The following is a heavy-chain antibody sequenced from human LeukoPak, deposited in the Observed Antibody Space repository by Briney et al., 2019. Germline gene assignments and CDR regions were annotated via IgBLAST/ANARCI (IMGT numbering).Heavy chain of an antibody. CDR1: GFTFSSYA. D-gene: IGHD3-10*01. CDR2: ISYDGSNK. Sequence: PGGSLRLSCAASGFTFSSYAMHWVRQAPGKGLEWVAVISYDGSNKYYADSVKGRFTISRDNSKNTLYPQMNSLRAEDTAVYYCARVSYYGSGRDDSSDYWGQGTLVTVSS. V-gene: IGHV3-30*04. CDR3: ARVSYYGSGRDDSSDY. J-gene: IGHJ4*02.